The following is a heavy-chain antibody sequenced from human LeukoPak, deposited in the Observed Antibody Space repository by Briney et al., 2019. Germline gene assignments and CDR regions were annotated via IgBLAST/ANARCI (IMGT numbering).Heavy chain of an antibody. D-gene: IGHD6-13*01. CDR1: GGSISSGSYY. CDR3: AGEVAASSWSY. V-gene: IGHV4-39*01. CDR2: IYYSGSI. Sequence: SETLSLTCTVSGGSISSGSYYWGWIRQPPGKGLEWVGSIYYSGSIYYNPSLKSRVTISVDTSKKQFSLKLNSVTAADTAVYYCAGEVAASSWSYWGQGTLVTVSS. J-gene: IGHJ4*02.